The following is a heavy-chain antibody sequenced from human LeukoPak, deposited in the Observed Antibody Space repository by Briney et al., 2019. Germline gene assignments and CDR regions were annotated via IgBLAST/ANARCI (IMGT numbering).Heavy chain of an antibody. CDR3: ARGVRIAVAGNIDY. V-gene: IGHV3-30*04. CDR1: GFTFRSYA. Sequence: GRSLRLSCAASGFTFRSYAMHWVRQAPGKGLEWEAAISYDGSNKKYADSVKDRFTISRDNSKDTLYLQMNSLRAEDTAVYYCARGVRIAVAGNIDYWGQGTLVTVSS. D-gene: IGHD6-19*01. J-gene: IGHJ4*02. CDR2: ISYDGSNK.